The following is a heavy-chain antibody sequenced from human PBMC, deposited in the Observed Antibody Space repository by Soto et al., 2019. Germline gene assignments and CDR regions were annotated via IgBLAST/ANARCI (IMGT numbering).Heavy chain of an antibody. J-gene: IGHJ3*02. Sequence: QVQLVQSGAEVKKPGASVKVSCKASGYTFSNYGINWVRQAPGQGLEWIGWISGYNGNTNYAQKLQRRVTMTTDKSTTTGYMERRSLRSDDTAVYYCARGLVITVGGVTNDAFDIWGQGTMVTVSS. CDR3: ARGLVITVGGVTNDAFDI. CDR1: GYTFSNYG. V-gene: IGHV1-18*01. CDR2: ISGYNGNT. D-gene: IGHD3-16*01.